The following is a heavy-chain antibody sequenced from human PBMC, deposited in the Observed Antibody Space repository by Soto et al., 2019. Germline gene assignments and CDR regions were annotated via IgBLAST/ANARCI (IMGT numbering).Heavy chain of an antibody. CDR2: IYYSGST. CDR3: TRVADGGLFNY. D-gene: IGHD6-19*01. CDR1: GGSISSYY. J-gene: IGHJ4*02. V-gene: IGHV4-59*01. Sequence: SETLSLTCTVSGGSISSYYWSWIRQPPGKGLEWIGYIYYSGSTNYNPSLKSRVTISVDTSKNQFSLKLSSVTAADTAVYYCTRVADGGLFNYWGQGILVTVSS.